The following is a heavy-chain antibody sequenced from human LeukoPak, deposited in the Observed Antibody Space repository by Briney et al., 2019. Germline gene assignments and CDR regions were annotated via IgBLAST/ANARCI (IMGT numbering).Heavy chain of an antibody. CDR1: GGSFSGYY. Sequence: SETLSLTCAVYGGSFSGYYWSWIRQPPGKGLEWSGEINHSGSTNYNPSLKSRVTISVDTSKNQFSLKLSSVTAADTAVYYCASLTTTSGWRSYYYYYMDVWGKGTTVTVSS. D-gene: IGHD6-19*01. J-gene: IGHJ6*03. CDR2: INHSGST. CDR3: ASLTTTSGWRSYYYYYMDV. V-gene: IGHV4-34*01.